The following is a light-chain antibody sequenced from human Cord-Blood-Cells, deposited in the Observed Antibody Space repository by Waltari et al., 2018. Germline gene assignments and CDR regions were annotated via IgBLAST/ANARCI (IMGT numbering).Light chain of an antibody. CDR1: SSDVRGYNN. CDR3: SSETSSSTHVV. V-gene: IGLV2-14*01. J-gene: IGLJ2*01. Sequence: QSALPRPSPVSGSPGQPIAISCTGTSSDVRGYNNVSRYQQHPGKAPQLMIYDVSNRPSGVSNRFSGSKSGNTAPLTISGLQAEDESDYYCSSETSSSTHVVFGGGTKLTVL. CDR2: DVS.